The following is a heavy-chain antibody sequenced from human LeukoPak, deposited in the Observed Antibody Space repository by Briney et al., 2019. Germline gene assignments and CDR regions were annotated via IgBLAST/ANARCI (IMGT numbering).Heavy chain of an antibody. Sequence: GGSLRLSCVASGFTFSNYAMTWVRQVSGKGLEWVSGTSGSGGGTYYAASVKGRFTISRDNSKDTLFLQMNSLRADDTALYYCARWSGDYKFDYWGQGTLVTVSS. CDR2: TSGSGGGT. CDR1: GFTFSNYA. CDR3: ARWSGDYKFDY. J-gene: IGHJ4*02. V-gene: IGHV3-23*01. D-gene: IGHD3-3*01.